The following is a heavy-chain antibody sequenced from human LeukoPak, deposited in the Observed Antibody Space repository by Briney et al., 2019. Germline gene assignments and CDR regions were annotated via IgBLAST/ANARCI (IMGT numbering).Heavy chain of an antibody. CDR1: GFTFSSYG. Sequence: PGGSLRLSCAASGFTFSSYGMHWVRQAPGKGLEWVAVISYDGSNKYYADSVKGRFTISRDNSKNTLYLQMNSLRAEDTAVYYCAKDREGPNWFDPWGQGTLVTVSS. V-gene: IGHV3-30*18. CDR2: ISYDGSNK. CDR3: AKDREGPNWFDP. J-gene: IGHJ5*02.